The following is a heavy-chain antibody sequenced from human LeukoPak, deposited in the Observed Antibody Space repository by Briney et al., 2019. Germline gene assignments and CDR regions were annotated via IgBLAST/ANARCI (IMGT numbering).Heavy chain of an antibody. V-gene: IGHV4-34*01. J-gene: IGHJ4*02. D-gene: IGHD6-19*01. CDR2: INHSGST. CDR3: ARCWPIAAVAAFDY. Sequence: SETLSLTCAAYGGSFSGYYWSWIRQPPGKGLEWIGEINHSGSTNYNPSLKSRVTISVDTSKNQFSLKLSSVTAADTAVYYCARCWPIAAVAAFDYWGQGTLVTVSS. CDR1: GGSFSGYY.